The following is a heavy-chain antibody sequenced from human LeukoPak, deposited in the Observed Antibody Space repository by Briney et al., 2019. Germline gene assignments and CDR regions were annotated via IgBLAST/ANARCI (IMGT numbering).Heavy chain of an antibody. Sequence: GASVKVSCKASGGTFSSYAISWVRQAPGQGLEWMGGIIPIFGTASYAQKFQGRVTITADESTSTAYMELSSLRSEDTAVYYCARARPTYSNYEDYYYYMDVWGKGTTVTVSS. D-gene: IGHD4-11*01. CDR2: IIPIFGTA. CDR1: GGTFSSYA. CDR3: ARARPTYSNYEDYYYYMDV. V-gene: IGHV1-69*13. J-gene: IGHJ6*03.